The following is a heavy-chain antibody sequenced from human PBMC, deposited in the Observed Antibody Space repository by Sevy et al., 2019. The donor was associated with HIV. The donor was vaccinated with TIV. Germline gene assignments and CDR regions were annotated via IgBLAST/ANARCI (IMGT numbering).Heavy chain of an antibody. Sequence: GGSLRLSCAASGFSISGYGMHWVRQAPGKGLEWVAVIWYDATNREYADSVKGRFTISRDNSKNTLYLQMNSLRVEDTAVYYCAREDIRVAGIGYYFHSWGQGTLVTVSS. V-gene: IGHV3-33*01. D-gene: IGHD6-19*01. CDR2: IWYDATNR. J-gene: IGHJ4*02. CDR1: GFSISGYG. CDR3: AREDIRVAGIGYYFHS.